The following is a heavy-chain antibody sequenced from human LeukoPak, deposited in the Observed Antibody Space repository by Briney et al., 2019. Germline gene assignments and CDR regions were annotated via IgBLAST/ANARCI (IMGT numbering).Heavy chain of an antibody. CDR3: AKDKYEATTYFDY. V-gene: IGHV3-30*18. D-gene: IGHD5-12*01. J-gene: IGHJ4*02. Sequence: GGSLRLSCAASGFTFSSYGMHWVRQAPGKGLEWVAVISYDGSNKYYADSVKGRFTISRDNSKSTLYLQMNSLRAEDTAVYYCAKDKYEATTYFDYWGQGTLVTVSS. CDR1: GFTFSSYG. CDR2: ISYDGSNK.